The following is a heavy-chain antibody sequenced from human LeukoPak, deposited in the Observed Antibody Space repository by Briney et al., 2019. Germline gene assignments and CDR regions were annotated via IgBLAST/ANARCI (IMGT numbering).Heavy chain of an antibody. CDR2: ISGSGGST. V-gene: IGHV3-23*01. J-gene: IGHJ4*02. CDR1: GFTFSSYA. CDR3: AKDALITMIGVVSYYFDY. Sequence: PGGSLRLSCAASGFTFSSYAMSWVRQAPGKGLEWVSAISGSGGSTYYADSVKGRFTISRDNSKNTLYLQMNSLRAEDTAVYYCAKDALITMIGVVSYYFDYWGQGTLVTVSS. D-gene: IGHD3-22*01.